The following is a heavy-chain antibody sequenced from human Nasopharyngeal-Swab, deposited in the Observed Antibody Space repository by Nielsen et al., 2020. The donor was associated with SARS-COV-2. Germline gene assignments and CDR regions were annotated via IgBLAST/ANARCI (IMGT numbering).Heavy chain of an antibody. CDR2: ISSSSSTI. Sequence: GESLKISCAASGFTFNNYNFNWVRQAPGKRLEWVSSISSSSSTIYYADSVKGRFTISRDNAKNSLYLQMNSLRAEDTAVYYCARDGLDYDFWSAYFMDVWGQGTTVTVSS. CDR3: ARDGLDYDFWSAYFMDV. J-gene: IGHJ6*02. CDR1: GFTFNNYN. V-gene: IGHV3-48*04. D-gene: IGHD3-3*01.